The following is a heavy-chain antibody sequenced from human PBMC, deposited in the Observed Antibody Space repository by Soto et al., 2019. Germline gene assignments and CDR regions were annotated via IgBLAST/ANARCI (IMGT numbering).Heavy chain of an antibody. D-gene: IGHD2-2*01. Sequence: SETLSLTCTVSGGSISSSSYYWGWIRQPPGKGLEWIGSIYYSGSTYYNPSLKSRVTISVDTSKNQFSLKLSSVTAADTAVYYCAREGLGCCSSTSCQGPHYYYYGMDVWGQGTTVTVSS. CDR1: GGSISSSSYY. V-gene: IGHV4-39*02. CDR3: AREGLGCCSSTSCQGPHYYYYGMDV. CDR2: IYYSGST. J-gene: IGHJ6*02.